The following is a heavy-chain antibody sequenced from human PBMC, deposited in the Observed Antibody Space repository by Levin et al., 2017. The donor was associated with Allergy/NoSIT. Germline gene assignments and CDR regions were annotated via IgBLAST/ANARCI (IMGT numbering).Heavy chain of an antibody. CDR2: IGWKSGVI. J-gene: IGHJ4*02. CDR1: GFTIDDYA. V-gene: IGHV3-9*01. D-gene: IGHD5-12*01. CDR3: AKDKGLATTYYFDY. Sequence: SLKISCAASGFTIDDYAMHWVRQAPGKGLEWVSGIGWKSGVIGYADSVKGRFTISRDNAKNSLYLQMNSLRPEDTALYYCAKDKGLATTYYFDYWGQGTLVTVSS.